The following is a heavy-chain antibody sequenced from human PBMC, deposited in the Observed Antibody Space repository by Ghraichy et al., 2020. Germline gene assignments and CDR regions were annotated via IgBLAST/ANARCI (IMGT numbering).Heavy chain of an antibody. CDR1: GGSISSGGYY. CDR2: IYYSGST. D-gene: IGHD3-22*01. V-gene: IGHV4-31*03. CDR3: ARDSFGGGYYDSSGYDIWFDP. J-gene: IGHJ5*02. Sequence: SETLSLTCTVSGGSISSGGYYWSWIRQHPGKGLEWIGYIYYSGSTYYNPSLKSRVTISVDTSKNQFSLKLSSVTAADTAVYYCARDSFGGGYYDSSGYDIWFDPWGQGTLVTVSS.